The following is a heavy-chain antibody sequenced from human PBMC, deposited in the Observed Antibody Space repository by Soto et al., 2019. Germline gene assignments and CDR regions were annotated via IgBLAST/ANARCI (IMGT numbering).Heavy chain of an antibody. V-gene: IGHV1-69*01. CDR2: IIPIFGTA. D-gene: IGHD2-2*01. CDR3: ARGPGVVVVPAEGEKWYLDV. CDR1: GGTFSSYA. J-gene: IGHJ6*02. Sequence: QVQLVQSGAEVKKPGSSVKVSCKASGGTFSSYAISWVRQAPGQGLEWMGGIIPIFGTANYAQKFQGRVTVTAADSAITACMERSSLRSEDTDVYYCARGPGVVVVPAEGEKWYLDVWGQGTTVTVSS.